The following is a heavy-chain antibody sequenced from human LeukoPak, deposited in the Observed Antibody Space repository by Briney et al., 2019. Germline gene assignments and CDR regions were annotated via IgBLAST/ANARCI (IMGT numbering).Heavy chain of an antibody. Sequence: GGSLRLSCAASGFTLSSYAMSWVRQAPGKGLEWLAFIWYDEITKDYADSVKGRFTICRDNSKNTLYVQMNSLRADDTAVYYCAKDSSDYYFDYWGQGTLVTVSS. D-gene: IGHD3-22*01. V-gene: IGHV3-30*02. J-gene: IGHJ4*02. CDR3: AKDSSDYYFDY. CDR1: GFTLSSYA. CDR2: IWYDEITK.